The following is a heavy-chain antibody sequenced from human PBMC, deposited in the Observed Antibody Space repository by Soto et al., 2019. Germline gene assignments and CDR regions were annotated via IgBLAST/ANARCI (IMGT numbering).Heavy chain of an antibody. V-gene: IGHV2-5*02. D-gene: IGHD6-13*01. CDR2: IYWDDDK. CDR3: AHSVMYSSSPWGDAFDI. Sequence: QITLKESGPPLVKPTQTLTLTCTFSGFSLSTSGVGVGWIRQPPGKALEWLALIYWDDDKRYSPSLKSRLTITKDTSKNQVVLTMTNMDPVDTATYYCAHSVMYSSSPWGDAFDIWGQGTMVTVSS. J-gene: IGHJ3*02. CDR1: GFSLSTSGVG.